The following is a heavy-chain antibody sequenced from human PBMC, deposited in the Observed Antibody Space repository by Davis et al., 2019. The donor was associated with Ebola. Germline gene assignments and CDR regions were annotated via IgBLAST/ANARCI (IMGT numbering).Heavy chain of an antibody. J-gene: IGHJ1*01. D-gene: IGHD4-17*01. Sequence: AASVKVSCKVSGYTLTELSMHWVRQAPGKGLEWMGGFDPEDGETIYAQKFQGRVTITADESTSTAYMELSSLRSEDTAVYYCASRRPDYGDYVYFQHWGQGTLVTVSS. CDR3: ASRRPDYGDYVYFQH. CDR1: GYTLTELS. CDR2: FDPEDGET. V-gene: IGHV1-24*01.